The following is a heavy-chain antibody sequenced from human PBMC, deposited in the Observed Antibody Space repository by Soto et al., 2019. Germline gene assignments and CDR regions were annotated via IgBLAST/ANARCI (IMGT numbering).Heavy chain of an antibody. D-gene: IGHD3-9*01. CDR2: ISAYNGNT. CDR3: ARGRLRYFDWGDAFDI. CDR1: GYTFTSYG. V-gene: IGHV1-18*04. Sequence: QVQLVQSGAEVKKPGASVKVSCKASGYTFTSYGISWVRQAPGQGLEWMGWISAYNGNTNYAQKLRCRATMTTDTSTSTAYMELRSLRSDDTAVYYCARGRLRYFDWGDAFDIWGQGTMVTVSS. J-gene: IGHJ3*02.